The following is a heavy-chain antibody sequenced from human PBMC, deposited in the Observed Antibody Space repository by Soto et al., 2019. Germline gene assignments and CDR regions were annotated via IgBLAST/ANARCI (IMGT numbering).Heavy chain of an antibody. CDR3: AIPRGLYFNGGSCSLSGPDPVWAFDI. CDR2: IYYSGST. J-gene: IGHJ3*02. D-gene: IGHD2-15*01. CDR1: GGSISSSSYY. V-gene: IGHV4-39*01. Sequence: PSETLSLTCTVSGGSISSSSYYWGWIRQPPGKGLEWIGSIYYSGSTYYNPSLKSRVTISVDTSKNQFSLKLSSVTAADTAVYYCAIPRGLYFNGGSCSLSGPDPVWAFDIWGQGTMVTVSS.